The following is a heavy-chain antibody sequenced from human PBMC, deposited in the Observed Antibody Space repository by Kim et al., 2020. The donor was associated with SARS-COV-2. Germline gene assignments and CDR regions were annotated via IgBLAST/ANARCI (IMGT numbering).Heavy chain of an antibody. CDR3: ARVPILGYCSSTSCKPGKGYYYYYMNV. D-gene: IGHD2-2*01. V-gene: IGHV1-18*01. CDR2: ISAYNGNT. CDR1: GYTFTSYG. J-gene: IGHJ6*03. Sequence: ASVKVSCKASGYTFTSYGISWVRQAPGQGLEWMGWISAYNGNTNYAQKLQGRVTMTTDTSTSTAYMELRSLRSDDTAVYYCARVPILGYCSSTSCKPGKGYYYYYMNVWGKGTTVTDTS.